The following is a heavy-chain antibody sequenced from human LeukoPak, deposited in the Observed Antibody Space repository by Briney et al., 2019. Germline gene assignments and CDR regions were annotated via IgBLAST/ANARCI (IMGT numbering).Heavy chain of an antibody. D-gene: IGHD3-3*01. CDR3: ARGPLFEFDY. J-gene: IGHJ4*02. V-gene: IGHV1-8*01. CDR2: MNPKSGNT. CDR1: GYTFINYD. Sequence: ASVKVSCKTSGYTFINYDINWLRQAAGQGLEWMGWMNPKSGNTGYAPKFQGRVTMTRTTSINTAYLELSSLRSEDTAVYYCARGPLFEFDYWGQGTLVTVSS.